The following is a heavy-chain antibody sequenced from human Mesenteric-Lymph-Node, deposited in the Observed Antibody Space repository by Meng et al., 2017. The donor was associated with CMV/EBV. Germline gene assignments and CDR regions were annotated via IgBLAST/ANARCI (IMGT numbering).Heavy chain of an antibody. CDR1: GFTFRSYT. CDR2: ISGSGSTT. CDR3: AKDMWEYQLPDGS. V-gene: IGHV3-23*01. Sequence: GGSLRLSCAASGFTFRSYTMSWVRQAPGKGLGWVAGISGSGSTTKYSASVEGRFIISRDNSKDTLFLQMNRLGAEDTALYFCAKDMWEYQLPDGSWGQGTLVTVSS. J-gene: IGHJ5*02. D-gene: IGHD2-2*01.